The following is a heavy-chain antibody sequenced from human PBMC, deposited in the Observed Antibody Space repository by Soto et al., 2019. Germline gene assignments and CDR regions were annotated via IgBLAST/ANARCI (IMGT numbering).Heavy chain of an antibody. CDR3: ARGYNAMDV. Sequence: EVQLVESGGGLVQPGGSLRLSCAASGFTFSSYWMNWVRQAPGKGLEWVANIKQDGSDKYYVDSVRGRFTISRDNAKNSLYLKMKSLRAEDTAVYYCARGYNAMDVWGQGTTVTVSS. J-gene: IGHJ6*02. CDR2: IKQDGSDK. CDR1: GFTFSSYW. V-gene: IGHV3-7*01.